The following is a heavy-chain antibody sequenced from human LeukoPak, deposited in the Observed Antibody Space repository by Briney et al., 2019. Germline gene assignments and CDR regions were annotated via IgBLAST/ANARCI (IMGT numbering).Heavy chain of an antibody. J-gene: IGHJ4*02. Sequence: GGSLRLSCAASGFTFSDHYMDWVRQAPGKGLEWVSVIYSGDITYYSDSVKGRFTISRDNSKNTVYLQMNSLRAEDTAVYYCARDAPPLYYDSSVEVVDYWGQGTLVTVSS. V-gene: IGHV3-66*01. CDR3: ARDAPPLYYDSSVEVVDY. D-gene: IGHD3-22*01. CDR1: GFTFSDHY. CDR2: IYSGDIT.